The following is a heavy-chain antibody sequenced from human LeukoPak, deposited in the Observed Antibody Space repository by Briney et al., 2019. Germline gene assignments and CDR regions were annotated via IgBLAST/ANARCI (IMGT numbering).Heavy chain of an antibody. J-gene: IGHJ6*03. Sequence: PSETLSLTCAVSGGSISSGGYSWSWIRQPPGKGLEWIGYIYHSGSTYYNPSLKSRVTMSVDTSKNQFSLKLSSVTAADTAVYYCARGSGGYCSSTSCYLRGRYYYYMDVWGKGTTVTVSS. V-gene: IGHV4-30-2*01. CDR2: IYHSGST. CDR3: ARGSGGYCSSTSCYLRGRYYYYMDV. D-gene: IGHD2-2*01. CDR1: GGSISSGGYS.